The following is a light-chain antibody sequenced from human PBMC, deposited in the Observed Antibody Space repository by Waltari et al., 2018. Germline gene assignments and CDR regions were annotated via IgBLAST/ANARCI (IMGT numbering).Light chain of an antibody. CDR2: DAS. Sequence: QMTQSPSSLSASVGDRVTITCQASQDIRENLNWFQQKPGKAPQVLIFDASKSQAVVPSRFSGSGSGTDFAFTISSLQPEDIGTYYCQQYASLPLTFGGGTRVEIK. CDR1: QDIREN. CDR3: QQYASLPLT. J-gene: IGKJ4*01. V-gene: IGKV1-33*01.